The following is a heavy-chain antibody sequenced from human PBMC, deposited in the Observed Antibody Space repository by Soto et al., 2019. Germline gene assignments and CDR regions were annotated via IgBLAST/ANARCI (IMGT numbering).Heavy chain of an antibody. J-gene: IGHJ6*03. V-gene: IGHV3-48*01. CDR1: GFTFSSYS. CDR2: ISSSSSTI. CDR3: VRDGSQLADYYYYMDV. Sequence: EVQLVKSGGGLVQPGGSLRLSCAASGFTFSSYSMNWVRQAPGKGLEWVSYISSSSSTIYYADSVKGRFTISRDNAKNSLYLQMNSLRAEDTAVYYCVRDGSQLADYYYYMDVWGKGTTVTVSS.